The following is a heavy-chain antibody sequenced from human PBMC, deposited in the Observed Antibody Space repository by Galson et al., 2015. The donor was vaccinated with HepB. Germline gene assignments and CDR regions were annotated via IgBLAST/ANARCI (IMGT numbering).Heavy chain of an antibody. CDR3: ARSLYDSSGYYPLHFDY. J-gene: IGHJ4*02. V-gene: IGHV1-69*13. CDR2: IIPIFGTA. CDR1: GGTFSSYA. D-gene: IGHD3-22*01. Sequence: SVKVSCKASGGTFSSYAISWVRQAPGQGLEWMGGIIPIFGTANYAQKFQGRVTITADESTSTAYMELSSLRSEDTAVYYCARSLYDSSGYYPLHFDYWGQGTLVTVSS.